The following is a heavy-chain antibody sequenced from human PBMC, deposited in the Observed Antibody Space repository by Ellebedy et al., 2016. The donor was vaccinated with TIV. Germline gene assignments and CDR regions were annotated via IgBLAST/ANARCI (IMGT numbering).Heavy chain of an antibody. CDR3: AKTGGYIYGLPDF. CDR1: GFTFNTYS. V-gene: IGHV3-48*02. J-gene: IGHJ4*02. D-gene: IGHD5-18*01. Sequence: GESLKISCAASGFTFNTYSMNWVRQAPGKGREWVSYIGSRTSKIYYADSVKGRFTISRDNAKNSLYLQMNSLRDEDTAVYYCAKTGGYIYGLPDFWGQGTLVTVSS. CDR2: IGSRTSKI.